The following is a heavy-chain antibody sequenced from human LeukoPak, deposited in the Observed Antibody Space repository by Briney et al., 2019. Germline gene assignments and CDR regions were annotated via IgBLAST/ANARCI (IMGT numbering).Heavy chain of an antibody. CDR2: IYTSGST. CDR1: GGSISSYY. J-gene: IGHJ4*02. CDR3: ARVSGYDWESFYDY. V-gene: IGHV4-4*07. Sequence: SETLSLTCTVSGGSISSYYWSWIRQPAGKGLEWIGRIYTSGSTNYNPSLKSRVTISVDTSKNQFSLKLNSVTAADTAVYYCARVSGYDWESFYDYWGQGTLVTVSS. D-gene: IGHD5-12*01.